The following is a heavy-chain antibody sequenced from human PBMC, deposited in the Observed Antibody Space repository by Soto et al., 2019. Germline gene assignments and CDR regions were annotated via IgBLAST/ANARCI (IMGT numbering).Heavy chain of an antibody. V-gene: IGHV1-69*05. J-gene: IGHJ3*02. CDR1: GGTFSSYA. CDR2: IIPIFGTA. Sequence: SVKVSCKASGGTFSSYAISWVRQAPGQGLEWMGGIIPIFGTANYAQKFQGRVTITRDTSTSTVYMELSSLRSEDTAVYYCARVSSHPGAFDIWGQGTMVTVS. CDR3: ARVSSHPGAFDI. D-gene: IGHD6-6*01.